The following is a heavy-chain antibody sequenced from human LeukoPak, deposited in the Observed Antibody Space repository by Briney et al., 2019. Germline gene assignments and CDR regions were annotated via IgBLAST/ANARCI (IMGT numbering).Heavy chain of an antibody. J-gene: IGHJ6*02. CDR1: GGSISSGGYY. V-gene: IGHV4-31*03. CDR3: ARDRVATRGSYYGMDV. D-gene: IGHD3-10*01. Sequence: SQTLSLTCTVSGGSISSGGYYWSWIRQHPGKGLEWIGYIYYSGSTYYNPSLKSRVTISVDTSKNQFSLRLSSVTAADTAVYYCARDRVATRGSYYGMDVWGQGTTVTVSS. CDR2: IYYSGST.